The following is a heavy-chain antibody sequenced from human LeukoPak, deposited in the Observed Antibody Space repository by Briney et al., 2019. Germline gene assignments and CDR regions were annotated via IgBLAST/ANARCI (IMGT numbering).Heavy chain of an antibody. CDR1: GFTVSSNY. Sequence: PGGSLRLSCAASGFTVSSNYMSWVRQAPGKGLEWVSVIYSGGSTYYADSVMGRFTISRDNSKNTLYLQMNSLRAEDTAVYYCARGADSSSWTDFDYWGQGTLVTVSS. D-gene: IGHD6-13*01. J-gene: IGHJ4*02. CDR2: IYSGGST. CDR3: ARGADSSSWTDFDY. V-gene: IGHV3-53*01.